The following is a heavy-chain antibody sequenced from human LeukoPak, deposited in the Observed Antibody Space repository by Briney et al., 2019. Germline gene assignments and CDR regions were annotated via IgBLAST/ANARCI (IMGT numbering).Heavy chain of an antibody. CDR2: ISSSGSTI. Sequence: QPGGSLRLSCAASGFTFSSYEMNWVRQAPGKGLEWVSYISSSGSTIYYADSVKGRFTISSDNAKNSLYLQMNSLRAEDTAVYYCARRLRRNYFDYWGQGTLVTVSS. J-gene: IGHJ4*02. V-gene: IGHV3-48*03. D-gene: IGHD4-17*01. CDR1: GFTFSSYE. CDR3: ARRLRRNYFDY.